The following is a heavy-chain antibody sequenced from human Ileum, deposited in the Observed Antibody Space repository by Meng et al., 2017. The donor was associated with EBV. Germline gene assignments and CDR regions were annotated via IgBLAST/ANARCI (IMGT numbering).Heavy chain of an antibody. CDR1: GFAFSNAW. Sequence: EALLVEGGGGLVKPGGSLRLSCAAFGFAFSNAWMSWVRQAPGKGLEWVARIKSATVGGTTDYAAAVKGRFTISRDDSKNMVFLQMNSLKTEDTAVYYCVSSWSDPWGQGTLVTVSS. CDR3: VSSWSDP. V-gene: IGHV3-15*01. CDR2: IKSATVGGTT. J-gene: IGHJ5*02.